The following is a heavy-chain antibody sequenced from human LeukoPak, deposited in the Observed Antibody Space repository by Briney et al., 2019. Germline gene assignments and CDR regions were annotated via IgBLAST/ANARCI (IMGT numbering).Heavy chain of an antibody. Sequence: GGSLRLSCAASGFTFGAFWMSWVRQGPGKGLEWVASIQPHGYGQYYVDSVRGRFTLSRDNAKKSVYLQMNSLSAEDTAGYYCVRLLGGVTTFDSWGQGTQVTVSS. V-gene: IGHV3-7*01. CDR3: VRLLGGVTTFDS. CDR2: IQPHGYGQ. D-gene: IGHD4-17*01. CDR1: GFTFGAFW. J-gene: IGHJ5*01.